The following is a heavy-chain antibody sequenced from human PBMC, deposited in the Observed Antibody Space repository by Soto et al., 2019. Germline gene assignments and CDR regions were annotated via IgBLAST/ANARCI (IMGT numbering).Heavy chain of an antibody. CDR2: INHSGST. D-gene: IGHD3-3*01. CDR3: ARGRYDFWSGYRYRQDFDY. Sequence: SETLALRCAVYEGSFSGYYWSWIRQPPGKGLDWIGEINHSGSTSYNPSLKSRVTISVDTSKNQFSLKLSSVTAADTAVYYCARGRYDFWSGYRYRQDFDYWGQGTMVTVSS. V-gene: IGHV4-34*01. J-gene: IGHJ4*02. CDR1: EGSFSGYY.